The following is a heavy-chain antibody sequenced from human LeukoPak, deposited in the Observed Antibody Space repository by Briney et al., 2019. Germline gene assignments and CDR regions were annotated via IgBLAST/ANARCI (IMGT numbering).Heavy chain of an antibody. Sequence: PGGSLRLSCAASGFTFSSYGMHWVRQAPGKGLEWVAVISYDGSNKYYADSVKGRFTISRDNSKNALYLQMNSLRAEDTAVYYCAKDSPWSSYDYWGQGTLVTVSS. CDR1: GFTFSSYG. D-gene: IGHD6-13*01. J-gene: IGHJ4*02. CDR3: AKDSPWSSYDY. CDR2: ISYDGSNK. V-gene: IGHV3-30*18.